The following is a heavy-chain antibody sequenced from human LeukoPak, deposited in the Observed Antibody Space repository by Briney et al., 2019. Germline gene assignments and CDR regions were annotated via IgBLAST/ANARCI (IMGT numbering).Heavy chain of an antibody. CDR2: IYTSGST. V-gene: IGHV4-61*02. CDR1: GYSISSGYY. D-gene: IGHD6-25*01. CDR3: AGSGGRDWYFDL. Sequence: SETLSLTCAVSGYSISSGYYWSWIRQPAGKGLEWIGRIYTSGSTNYNPSLKSRVTISVDTSKNQFSLKLSSVTAADMAVYYCAGSGGRDWYFDLWGRGTLVTVSS. J-gene: IGHJ2*01.